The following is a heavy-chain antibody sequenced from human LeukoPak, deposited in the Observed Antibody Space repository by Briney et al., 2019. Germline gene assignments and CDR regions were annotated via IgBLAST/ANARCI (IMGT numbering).Heavy chain of an antibody. V-gene: IGHV2-5*01. Sequence: SGPTDANVKQPPTSTGTICGSRVATGGGAVGWLRRPPGKALEWLALIYWNDDKRYSPSLRSRLTITKDTTKSQEVLTVTDMDPVDTATYYISHYTTVTPTRFHYWGQGTLVAVSS. J-gene: IGHJ4*02. CDR1: GSRVATGGGA. CDR3: SHYTTVTPTRFHY. D-gene: IGHD4-17*01. CDR2: IYWNDDK.